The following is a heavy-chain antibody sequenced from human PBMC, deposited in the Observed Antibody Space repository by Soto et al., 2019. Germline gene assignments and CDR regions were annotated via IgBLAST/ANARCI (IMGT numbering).Heavy chain of an antibody. CDR2: INAGNGNT. CDR3: ARDSAAAGGYYGMDV. J-gene: IGHJ6*02. Sequence: QVQLVQSGAEVKKPGASVKVSCKASVYTFTRYAMHWVSQAPGQRLEWMGWINAGNGNTKYSQKFQGRVTITRDTSASTAYMELSSLRSEDTAVYYCARDSAAAGGYYGMDVWGRGTTVTVSS. D-gene: IGHD6-13*01. CDR1: VYTFTRYA. V-gene: IGHV1-3*01.